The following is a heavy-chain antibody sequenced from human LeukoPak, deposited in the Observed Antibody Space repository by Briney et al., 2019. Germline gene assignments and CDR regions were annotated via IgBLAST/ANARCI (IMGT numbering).Heavy chain of an antibody. CDR1: GFTFSTFA. CDR2: IFPSGGEI. CDR3: ARDGGGVGRDFDY. Sequence: GGSLRLSCAASGFTFSTFAMIWVRQPPGKGLEWVSSIFPSGGEIHYADSVRGRFTISRDNSKSILSLQMNSLRAEDTAVYYCARDGGGVGRDFDYWGQGTLVTVSS. D-gene: IGHD3-16*01. V-gene: IGHV3-23*01. J-gene: IGHJ4*02.